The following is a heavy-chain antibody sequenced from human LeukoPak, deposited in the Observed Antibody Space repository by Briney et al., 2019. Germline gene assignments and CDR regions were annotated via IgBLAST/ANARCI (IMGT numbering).Heavy chain of an antibody. CDR1: GYTFTNYG. J-gene: IGHJ4*02. D-gene: IGHD3-9*01. CDR3: ARGRGYDIFPVLVDY. Sequence: GASVKVSCKASGYTFTNYGISWVRQAPGQGLEWMGWISAYNGNTNYAQKLQGRVTMTTDTSTSTAYMELRSLRSDDTAVYYCARGRGYDIFPVLVDYWGQGTLVTVSS. CDR2: ISAYNGNT. V-gene: IGHV1-18*01.